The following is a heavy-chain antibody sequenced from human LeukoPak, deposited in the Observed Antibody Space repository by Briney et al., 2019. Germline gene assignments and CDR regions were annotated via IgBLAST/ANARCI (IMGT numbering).Heavy chain of an antibody. V-gene: IGHV3-30*02. J-gene: IGHJ1*01. CDR2: IRYGGSHQ. D-gene: IGHD2/OR15-2a*01. CDR1: GFSFGSYG. CDR3: ARDSGTWFYLQD. Sequence: GGSLRLSCAASGFSFGSYGMHWVRQAPGKGLEWVAFIRYGGSHQFYADSVRGRFTISRDNPRNTLYLQMNSLRGEDTAVYFCARDSGTWFYLQDWGQGTLVTVSS.